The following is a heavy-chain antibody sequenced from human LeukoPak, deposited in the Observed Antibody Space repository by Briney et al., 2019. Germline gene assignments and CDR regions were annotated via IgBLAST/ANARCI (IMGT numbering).Heavy chain of an antibody. D-gene: IGHD3-9*01. CDR3: ARIRLTVYYDILTGYFDY. CDR1: GYTFTSYG. CDR2: ISAYNGNT. V-gene: IGHV1-18*01. J-gene: IGHJ4*02. Sequence: ASVKVSCKASGYTFTSYGINWVRQAPGQGLEWMGWISAYNGNTNYAQKLQGRVTMTTDTSTSTAYMELRSLRSDDTAVYYCARIRLTVYYDILTGYFDYWGQGTLVTVSS.